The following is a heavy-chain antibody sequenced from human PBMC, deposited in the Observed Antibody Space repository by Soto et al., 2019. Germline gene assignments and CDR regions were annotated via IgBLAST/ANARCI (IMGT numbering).Heavy chain of an antibody. Sequence: HPGGSLRLSCAASGFTFSSYGMHWVRQAPGKGLEWVAVIWYDGSNKYYADSVKGRFTISRDNSKNTLYLQMNSLRAEDTAVYYCARSYYYDSSGYSWHYGMDVWGQGTTVTVSS. D-gene: IGHD3-22*01. CDR3: ARSYYYDSSGYSWHYGMDV. CDR1: GFTFSSYG. J-gene: IGHJ6*02. V-gene: IGHV3-33*01. CDR2: IWYDGSNK.